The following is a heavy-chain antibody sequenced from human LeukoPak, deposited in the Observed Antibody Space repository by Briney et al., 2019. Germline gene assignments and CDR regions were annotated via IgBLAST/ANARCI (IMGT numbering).Heavy chain of an antibody. V-gene: IGHV4-34*01. CDR2: INHSGST. D-gene: IGHD5-12*01. Sequence: SETLSLTCAVYGGSFSGYYWSWIRQPPGKGLKWIGEINHSGSTNYNPSLKSRVTISVDTSKNQFSLKLSSVTAADTAVYYCAREGGYDTNLYYYYYMDVWGKGTTVTVSS. CDR1: GGSFSGYY. J-gene: IGHJ6*03. CDR3: AREGGYDTNLYYYYYMDV.